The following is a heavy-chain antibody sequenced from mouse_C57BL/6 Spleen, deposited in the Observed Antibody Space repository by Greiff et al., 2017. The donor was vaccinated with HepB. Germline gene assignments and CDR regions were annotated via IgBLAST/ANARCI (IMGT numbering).Heavy chain of an antibody. J-gene: IGHJ1*03. D-gene: IGHD2-5*01. Sequence: DVKLVESEGGLVQPGSSMKLSCTASGFTFSDYYMAWVRQVPEKGLEWVANINYDGSSTYYLDSLKSRFIISSDNAKNILYLQMSSLKSEDTATYYCARYYSNYWYFDVWGTGTTVTVSS. CDR3: ARYYSNYWYFDV. CDR1: GFTFSDYY. V-gene: IGHV5-16*01. CDR2: INYDGSST.